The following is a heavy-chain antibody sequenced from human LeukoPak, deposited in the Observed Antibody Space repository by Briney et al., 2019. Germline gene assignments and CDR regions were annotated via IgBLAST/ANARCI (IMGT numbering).Heavy chain of an antibody. CDR1: GVSISSYY. CDR2: ISYSGST. J-gene: IGHJ4*02. D-gene: IGHD3-22*01. CDR3: ARERGYDSSGYYYDY. Sequence: SETLSLTCTVSGVSISSYYWSWIRQPPGKGLEWIGYISYSGSTNYNPSLKSRVTISVDTSKNQFSLKLSSVTAADTAVYYCARERGYDSSGYYYDYWGQGTLVTVSS. V-gene: IGHV4-59*01.